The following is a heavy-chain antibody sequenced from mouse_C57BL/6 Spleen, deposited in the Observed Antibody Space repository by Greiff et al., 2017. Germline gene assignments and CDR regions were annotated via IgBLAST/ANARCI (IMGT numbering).Heavy chain of an antibody. CDR1: GYTFTSYW. V-gene: IGHV1-5*01. Sequence: EVQLQQSGTVLARPGASVKMSCKTSGYTFTSYWMHWVKQRPGQGLEWIGAIYPGNSDTSYNQKFKGKAKLTAVTSASTAYMELSSLTNEDSAVYYCTRTDYSGSDAIGYAMGYWGQGTSVTVSS. D-gene: IGHD1-1*01. CDR2: IYPGNSDT. CDR3: TRTDYSGSDAIGYAMGY. J-gene: IGHJ4*01.